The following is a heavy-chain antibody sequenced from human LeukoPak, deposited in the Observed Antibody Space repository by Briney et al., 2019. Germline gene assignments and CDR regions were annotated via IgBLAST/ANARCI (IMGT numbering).Heavy chain of an antibody. CDR2: ISSSSSYI. CDR3: ARDRSGSSGWIWVGATPPDY. D-gene: IGHD6-19*01. V-gene: IGHV3-21*01. Sequence: GGSLRLSCVASGFTFSSYWMTWVRQAPGKGLEWVSSISSSSSYIYYADSVKGRFTISRDNAKNSLYLQMNSLRAEDTAVYYCARDRSGSSGWIWVGATPPDYWGQGTLVTVSS. J-gene: IGHJ4*02. CDR1: GFTFSSYW.